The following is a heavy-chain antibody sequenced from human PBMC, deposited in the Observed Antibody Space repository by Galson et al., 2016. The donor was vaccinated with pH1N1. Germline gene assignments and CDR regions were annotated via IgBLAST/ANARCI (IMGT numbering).Heavy chain of an antibody. CDR1: GYTFTSYY. Sequence: SVKVSCKASGYTFTSYYMHWVRQAPGQGLEWMGIIDPSDGTTTYSQKFQGRITMTRDTPTNSAYMELSSLTCDDTAVYYCARRYYFDYWGQGTLITVSS. V-gene: IGHV1-46*01. CDR3: ARRYYFDY. CDR2: IDPSDGTT. J-gene: IGHJ4*02.